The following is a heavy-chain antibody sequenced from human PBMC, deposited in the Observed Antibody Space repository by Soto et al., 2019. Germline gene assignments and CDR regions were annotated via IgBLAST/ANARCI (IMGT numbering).Heavy chain of an antibody. CDR3: ARTSRLKTGQLDY. V-gene: IGHV4-28*05. CDR2: IYYTGTV. D-gene: IGHD3-9*01. Sequence: QLHLQESAPGLVKPSDTLSLTCAVPDYSIGTYNWWAWIRQPPGKGLEWIGYIYYTGTVYYNLSLKNRVSMSVDTARDQFSLRLSSVTAADTAVYYCARTSRLKTGQLDYWGPGALVTVSS. J-gene: IGHJ4*02. CDR1: DYSIGTYNW.